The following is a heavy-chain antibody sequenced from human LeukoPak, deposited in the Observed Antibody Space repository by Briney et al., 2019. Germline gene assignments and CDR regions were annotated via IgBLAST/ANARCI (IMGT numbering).Heavy chain of an antibody. CDR1: GYTFTDYY. CDR3: AKLVDSSGWVFDF. CDR2: MNPNSGDT. Sequence: ASVKVSCKASGYTFTDYYMHWVRHAPGQGLEWMGWMNPNSGDTNYAQKFQGWVTMTGDTSINTAYMELSRLKSDDTAIYYCAKLVDSSGWVFDFWGQGTLVTVSS. J-gene: IGHJ4*02. D-gene: IGHD6-19*01. V-gene: IGHV1-2*04.